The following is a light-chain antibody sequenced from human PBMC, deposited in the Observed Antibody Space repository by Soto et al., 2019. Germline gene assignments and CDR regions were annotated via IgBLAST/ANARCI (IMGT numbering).Light chain of an antibody. V-gene: IGLV2-14*01. J-gene: IGLJ1*01. CDR3: SSYTSSSTLV. Sequence: QSALTQPASVSGSPKQSITISCTGTSSEVGGYNYVSWYQQHPGKAPKLMIYDVSNRPSGVSNRFSGSKSGNTASLTISGLQAEDEADYYCSSYTSSSTLVFGTGTKVTVL. CDR1: SSEVGGYNY. CDR2: DVS.